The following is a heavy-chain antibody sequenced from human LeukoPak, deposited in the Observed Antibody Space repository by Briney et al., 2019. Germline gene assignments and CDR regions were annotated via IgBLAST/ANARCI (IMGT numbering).Heavy chain of an antibody. V-gene: IGHV1-69*17. CDR2: IIPIFGIA. CDR3: ARDDSGSYYGDY. J-gene: IGHJ4*02. CDR1: GGTFSSYA. D-gene: IGHD1-26*01. Sequence: SVKVSCKASGGTFSSYAISWVRHAPGQGLEWMGGIIPIFGIANYAQKFQGRVTITADKSTSTAYMELSSLRSEDTAVYYCARDDSGSYYGDYWGQGTLVTVSS.